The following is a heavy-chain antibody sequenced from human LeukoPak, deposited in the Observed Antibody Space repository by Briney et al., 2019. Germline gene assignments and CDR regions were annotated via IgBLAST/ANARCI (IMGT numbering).Heavy chain of an antibody. V-gene: IGHV4-31*03. CDR1: GGSISSGGYY. Sequence: PSETLSLTCTVSGGSISSGGYYWSWIRQHPGKGLEWIGYIYYSGSTYYNPSLKSRVTISVDTSKNQFSLKLRSVTAADTAVYYCAREGMVVAFDIWGQGTMVTVSS. CDR3: AREGMVVAFDI. J-gene: IGHJ3*02. CDR2: IYYSGST. D-gene: IGHD3-10*01.